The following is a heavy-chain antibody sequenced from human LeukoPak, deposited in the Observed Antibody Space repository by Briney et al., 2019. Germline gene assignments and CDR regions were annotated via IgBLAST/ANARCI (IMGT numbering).Heavy chain of an antibody. D-gene: IGHD1-26*01. CDR2: INHSGST. Sequence: PSETLSLTCAVYGGSFSGYYWSWIRQPPGKGLEWIGEINHSGSTNYNPSLKSRVTISVDTSKNQFSLKLSSVTAADTAVYYCARVLGYSGSYFDYWGQGTLVTVSS. CDR1: GGSFSGYY. J-gene: IGHJ4*02. CDR3: ARVLGYSGSYFDY. V-gene: IGHV4-34*01.